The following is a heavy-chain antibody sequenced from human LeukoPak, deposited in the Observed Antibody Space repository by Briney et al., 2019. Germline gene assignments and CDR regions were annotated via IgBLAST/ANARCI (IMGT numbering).Heavy chain of an antibody. J-gene: IGHJ6*02. Sequence: ASVKVSCKASGYTFTSYDINWVRQATGQGLEWMGWMNPNSGNTGYAQKFQGRVTMTRNTSISTAYMELSSLRSEDTAVYYCARGRSTYYDSWSVVRGGGQNYGMDVWGQGTTVTVSS. V-gene: IGHV1-8*01. CDR2: MNPNSGNT. CDR1: GYTFTSYD. D-gene: IGHD3-3*01. CDR3: ARGRSTYYDSWSVVRGGGQNYGMDV.